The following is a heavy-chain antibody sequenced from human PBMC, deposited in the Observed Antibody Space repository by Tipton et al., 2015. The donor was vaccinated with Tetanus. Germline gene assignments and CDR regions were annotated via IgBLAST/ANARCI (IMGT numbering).Heavy chain of an antibody. Sequence: LRLSCTVSGGSISAYYWSWIRQPPGKGLEWIGYIYFNGSTKYNPSLKSRVTTSVDTARNQFSLKLISVTAADTAVYYCARRSYCSSASCYDAFDIWGQGTMVTVSS. CDR1: GGSISAYY. D-gene: IGHD2-2*01. CDR2: IYFNGST. CDR3: ARRSYCSSASCYDAFDI. V-gene: IGHV4-59*08. J-gene: IGHJ3*02.